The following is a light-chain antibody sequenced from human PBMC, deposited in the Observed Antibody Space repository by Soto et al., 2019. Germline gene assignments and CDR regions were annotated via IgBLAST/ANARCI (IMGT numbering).Light chain of an antibody. CDR1: QSISGY. Sequence: DIQMTQSPSSLSASVGDRVTITCRASQSISGYLNWYQQKPGKAPKLLIYAASNLQSGVPSRFSGSGSGTDFTITISSLQPEDFATYYCQQSYSFPPYTFGQGTKLEIK. V-gene: IGKV1-39*01. CDR3: QQSYSFPPYT. CDR2: AAS. J-gene: IGKJ2*01.